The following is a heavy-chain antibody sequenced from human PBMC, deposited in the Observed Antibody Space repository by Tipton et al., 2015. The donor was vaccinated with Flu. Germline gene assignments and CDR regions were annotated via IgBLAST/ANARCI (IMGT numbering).Heavy chain of an antibody. Sequence: GLVKPSGTLSLTCAVSGGSISSGNWWGWVRQPPEKGLEWIGEIYHSGTPNYNPSLKTRLTMSVDTSKNQFSLKLSSVTAADTAVYYCARHTGDSVRGVIDYWGQGTLVTVSS. CDR1: GGSISSGNW. CDR2: IYHSGTP. CDR3: ARHTGDSVRGVIDY. V-gene: IGHV4-4*02. D-gene: IGHD3-10*02. J-gene: IGHJ4*02.